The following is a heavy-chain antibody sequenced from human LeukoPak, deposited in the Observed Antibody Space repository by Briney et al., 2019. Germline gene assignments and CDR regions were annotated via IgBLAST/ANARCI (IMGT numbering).Heavy chain of an antibody. CDR1: GSTFSSYA. CDR2: ISYDGSEK. Sequence: GGSLRLSCAASGSTFSSYAMSWVRQAPGKGLEWVAVISYDGSEKHYADPVKGRFTISRDNSKNTLYLQMNSLRAEDTAVYYCAREGSSGYYPYWGQGILVTASS. D-gene: IGHD3-22*01. J-gene: IGHJ4*02. CDR3: AREGSSGYYPY. V-gene: IGHV3-30*03.